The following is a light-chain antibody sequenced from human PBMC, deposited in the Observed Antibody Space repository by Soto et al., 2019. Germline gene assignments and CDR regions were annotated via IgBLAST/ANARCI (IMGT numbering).Light chain of an antibody. CDR3: CSYAGSHTWV. J-gene: IGLJ3*02. CDR2: DVD. CDR1: SSDVGDSDS. V-gene: IGLV2-11*01. Sequence: QSALTQPRSVSGSFGQSVTISCTGTSSDVGDSDSVSWYQQHPGRAPKLMISDVDNRPSGVPDRFSVSKSGNTASLTVSGLQTDDAADYYCCSYAGSHTWVFGGGTKLTVL.